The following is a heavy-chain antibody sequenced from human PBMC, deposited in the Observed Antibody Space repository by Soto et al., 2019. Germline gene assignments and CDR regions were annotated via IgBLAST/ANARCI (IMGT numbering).Heavy chain of an antibody. V-gene: IGHV1-18*01. CDR1: GYTFTNYG. D-gene: IGHD6-6*01. CDR2: ISAYNGDT. Sequence: QVQLLQSGAEVKKPGASVKVSCKASGYTFTNYGITWVRQAPGQGLEWMGWISAYNGDTHYTQRLQGRVTMTTDTSTSPVYMELGGLRSDDTAVYYCARVRQIVGYFYYYLDVWGEGTTVTVSS. J-gene: IGHJ6*03. CDR3: ARVRQIVGYFYYYLDV.